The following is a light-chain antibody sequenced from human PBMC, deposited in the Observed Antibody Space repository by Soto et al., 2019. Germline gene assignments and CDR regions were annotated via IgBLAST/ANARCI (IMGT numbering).Light chain of an antibody. CDR2: DAS. V-gene: IGKV3-11*01. CDR1: QSVASY. J-gene: IGKJ4*01. CDR3: QQGINWPLA. Sequence: EIVLTQSPATLSLSPGERATLSCRASQSVASYFAWYQQTPGQAPRLLIYDASNRATGIPARFSGSGSGTDFSLNISSLEPEDFAVYYCQQGINWPLAFGGGTKVEIK.